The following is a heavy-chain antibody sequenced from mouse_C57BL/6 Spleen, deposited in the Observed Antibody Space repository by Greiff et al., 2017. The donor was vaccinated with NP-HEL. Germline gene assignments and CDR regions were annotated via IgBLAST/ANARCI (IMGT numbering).Heavy chain of an antibody. J-gene: IGHJ3*01. CDR3: TSYDYDEGPY. V-gene: IGHV5-9-1*02. D-gene: IGHD2-4*01. CDR2: ISSGGDYI. CDR1: GFTFSSYA. Sequence: EVKLVESGEGLVKPGGSLKLSCAASGFTFSSYAMSWVRQTPEKRLEWVAYISSGGDYIYYADTVKGRFTISRDNARNTLYLQMSSLKSEDTAMYYCTSYDYDEGPYWGQGTLVTVSA.